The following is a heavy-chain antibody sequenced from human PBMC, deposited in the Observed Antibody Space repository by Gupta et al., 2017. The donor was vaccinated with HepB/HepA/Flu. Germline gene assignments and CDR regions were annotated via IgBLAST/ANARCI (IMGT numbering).Heavy chain of an antibody. Sequence: EVQLVQSGAEVKKPGESLKISCKGSGYTFPTYWIGWVLQLPGKGLEWMGIIYPGDSDTRYSPSFQGQVTISVDTSISIAYLQWSSLKASDTAMYYCARRYYYDSSGYFYYFDSWGQGTLVTVSS. D-gene: IGHD3-22*01. CDR1: GYTFPTYW. CDR2: IYPGDSDT. CDR3: ARRYYYDSSGYFYYFDS. V-gene: IGHV5-51*01. J-gene: IGHJ4*02.